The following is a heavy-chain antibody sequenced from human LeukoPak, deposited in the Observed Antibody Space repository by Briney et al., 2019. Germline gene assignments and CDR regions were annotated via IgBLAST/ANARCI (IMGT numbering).Heavy chain of an antibody. D-gene: IGHD3-10*01. CDR1: RGTFSTYA. CDR2: LIPIFGTA. CDR3: AREDYYGSGSFPRFDY. J-gene: IGHJ4*02. V-gene: IGHV1-69*13. Sequence: ASVKVSCKASRGTFSTYAISWVRQAPGQGLEWMGGLIPIFGTANYAQKFQGRVTITADESTSTAYMELSSLRSEDTAVYYCAREDYYGSGSFPRFDYWGQGTLVTVSS.